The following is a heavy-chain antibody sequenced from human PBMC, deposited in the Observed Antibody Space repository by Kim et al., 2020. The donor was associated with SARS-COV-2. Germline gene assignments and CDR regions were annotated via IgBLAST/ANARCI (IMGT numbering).Heavy chain of an antibody. D-gene: IGHD6-13*01. CDR3: AGASYSTLLYYYYGMDV. CDR1: GGSISSYY. CDR2: IYTSGST. Sequence: SETLSLTCTVSGGSISSYYWSWIRQPAGKGLEWIGRIYTSGSTNYNPSLKSRVTMSVDTSKNQFSLKLSSVTAADTAVYYCAGASYSTLLYYYYGMDVWGEGTTVTVSS. V-gene: IGHV4-4*07. J-gene: IGHJ6*04.